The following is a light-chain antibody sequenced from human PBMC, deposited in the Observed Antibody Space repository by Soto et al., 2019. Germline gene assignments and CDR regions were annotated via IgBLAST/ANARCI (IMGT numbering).Light chain of an antibody. CDR1: SSDVGGYND. Sequence: QSALTQPRSVSGSPGQSVTIPCAGTSSDVGGYNDVSWYQHHPGKAPKVMSYDVNKRPSGVPDRFSGSKSGNTASLTIAGLQSEDEADYYCCAYAGGYTYVFGTGTKLTVL. CDR3: CAYAGGYTYV. J-gene: IGLJ1*01. V-gene: IGLV2-11*01. CDR2: DVN.